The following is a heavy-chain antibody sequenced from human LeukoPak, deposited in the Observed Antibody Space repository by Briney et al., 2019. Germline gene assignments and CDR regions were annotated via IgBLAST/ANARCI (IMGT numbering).Heavy chain of an antibody. CDR1: GYTFTGYY. Sequence: ASVKVSCKASGYTFTGYYMHWVRQAPGQGLEWMGRINPNSGGTNYAQKFQGRVTMTRDTSISTAYMELSRLRSDDTAVYYCARVHGLVVVAATLRDAFDIWGQGTMVTVSS. V-gene: IGHV1-2*06. D-gene: IGHD2-15*01. CDR2: INPNSGGT. J-gene: IGHJ3*02. CDR3: ARVHGLVVVAATLRDAFDI.